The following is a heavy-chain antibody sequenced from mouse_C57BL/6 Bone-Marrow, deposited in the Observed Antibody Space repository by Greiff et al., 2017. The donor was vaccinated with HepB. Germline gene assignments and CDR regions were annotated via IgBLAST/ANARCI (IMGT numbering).Heavy chain of an antibody. J-gene: IGHJ1*03. CDR1: GFSLTSYG. Sequence: QVQLKQSGPGLVQPSQSLSITCTVSGFSLTSYGVHWVRQSPGKGLEWLGVIWSGGSTDYNAAFISRLSISKDNSKSQVFFKMNSLQAYDTAIYYCARFLLWYFDVWGTGTTVTVSS. D-gene: IGHD2-1*01. V-gene: IGHV2-2*01. CDR2: IWSGGST. CDR3: ARFLLWYFDV.